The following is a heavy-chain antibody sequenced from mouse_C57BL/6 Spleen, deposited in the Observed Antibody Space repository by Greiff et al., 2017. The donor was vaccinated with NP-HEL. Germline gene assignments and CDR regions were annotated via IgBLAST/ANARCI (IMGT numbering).Heavy chain of an antibody. CDR2: INPYNGGT. CDR1: GYTFTDYY. Sequence: EVQLQQSGPVLMKPGASVKMSCKASGYTFTDYYMNWVKQSHGKSLEWIGVINPYNGGTSYNQKFKGKATLTVDKSSSTAYMELNSLTSEDSAVYYCARDYGSSYGWYFDVWGTGTTVTVSS. V-gene: IGHV1-19*01. CDR3: ARDYGSSYGWYFDV. D-gene: IGHD1-1*01. J-gene: IGHJ1*03.